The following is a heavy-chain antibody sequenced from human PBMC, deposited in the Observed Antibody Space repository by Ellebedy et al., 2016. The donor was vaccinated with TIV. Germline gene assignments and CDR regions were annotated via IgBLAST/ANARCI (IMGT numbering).Heavy chain of an antibody. Sequence: GGSLRLXXAASGFIFSNYAMTWVRQAPGKGLEWVSSIRTNGGDTYYVDSVKGRFTISRDNSKSTLYLQMNSLRAEDTAVYYCARGASTTWAGTFHSWGQGTVVTVSS. D-gene: IGHD2-2*01. CDR3: ARGASTTWAGTFHS. CDR1: GFIFSNYA. CDR2: IRTNGGDT. V-gene: IGHV3-23*01. J-gene: IGHJ3*02.